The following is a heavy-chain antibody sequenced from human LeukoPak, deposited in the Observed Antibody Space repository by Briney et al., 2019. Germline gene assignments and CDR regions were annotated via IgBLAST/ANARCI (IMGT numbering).Heavy chain of an antibody. D-gene: IGHD3-10*01. CDR2: IKQDGSEK. J-gene: IGHJ5*02. CDR1: GLTFSSYW. CDR3: VRDVINYGSRWFDP. V-gene: IGHV3-7*01. Sequence: GGSLRLSCAASGLTFSSYWMSWVRQAPGKGLEWVANIKQDGSEKYYVDSVKGRFTISRDNAKNSLYLQMNSLRAEDTAVYYCVRDVINYGSRWFDPWGQGTLVTVSS.